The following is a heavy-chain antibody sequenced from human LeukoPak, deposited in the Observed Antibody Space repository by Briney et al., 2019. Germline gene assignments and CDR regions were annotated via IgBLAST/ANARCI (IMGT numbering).Heavy chain of an antibody. Sequence: GGSLRLSCAASGFTVSHNHMSWVRQAPGKGLEWVSVIYSGGSTYYADSVKGRFTISRDNSKNTLYLQMNSLRAEDTAVYYCASSSGFVKIDYWGQGTLVTVSS. CDR2: IYSGGST. CDR3: ASSSGFVKIDY. CDR1: GFTVSHNH. J-gene: IGHJ4*02. D-gene: IGHD6-19*01. V-gene: IGHV3-66*02.